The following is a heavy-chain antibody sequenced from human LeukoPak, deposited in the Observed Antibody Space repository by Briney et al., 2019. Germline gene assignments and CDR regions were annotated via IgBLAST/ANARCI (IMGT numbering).Heavy chain of an antibody. D-gene: IGHD3-10*01. Sequence: ASVKVSCKASGYTFTGYYMHWVRQAPGQGLEWMGWINPNSGGTNYAQKFQGRVTMTRDTSISTAYMELSRLRSDDTAVYYCAREAITMVRGVIPNWFDPWGQGTLVTVSS. CDR1: GYTFTGYY. J-gene: IGHJ5*02. CDR2: INPNSGGT. CDR3: AREAITMVRGVIPNWFDP. V-gene: IGHV1-2*02.